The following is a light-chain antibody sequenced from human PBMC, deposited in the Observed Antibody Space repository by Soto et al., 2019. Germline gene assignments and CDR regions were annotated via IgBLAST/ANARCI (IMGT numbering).Light chain of an antibody. CDR3: QQRDNWMYT. CDR1: ERVSNY. CDR2: DTS. Sequence: ETVLTQSPATLSLSPGERATLSCRASERVSNYLAWYQHKPGQAPRLLIYDTSYRATGITARFSGSGSWTDFTLTISSLEPEDFAVYYCQQRDNWMYTFGQGTKLVIK. V-gene: IGKV3-11*01. J-gene: IGKJ2*01.